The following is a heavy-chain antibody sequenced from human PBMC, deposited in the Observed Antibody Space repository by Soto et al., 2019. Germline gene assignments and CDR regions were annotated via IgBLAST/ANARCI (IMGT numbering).Heavy chain of an antibody. J-gene: IGHJ4*02. V-gene: IGHV1-46*01. CDR2: VNPSGGHS. D-gene: IGHD2-21*02. CDR1: GDTFTTYY. CDR3: ARGGHVVVVTAALDY. Sequence: QVQLMQSGAEVKKPGASVKVSCKASGDTFTTYYIHWVRQAPGQGLEWMGTVNPSGGHSTYAQHFLGRVTMTRDTSTSTRYMELTSLTSDDTAVYYCARGGHVVVVTAALDYWGQGTLVTVSS.